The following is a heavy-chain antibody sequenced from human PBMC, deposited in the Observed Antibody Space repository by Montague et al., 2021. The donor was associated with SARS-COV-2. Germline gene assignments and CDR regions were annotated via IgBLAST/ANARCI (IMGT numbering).Heavy chain of an antibody. V-gene: IGHV5-51*01. CDR2: IYPGDSDS. CDR1: GYSFTKYW. CDR3: ARRGFDTSGYYSYFDY. Sequence: QSGAEVKKPGESLKISCNGSGYSFTKYWIGWVRQMPGKGLEWMGIIYPGDSDSRYSPSFQGQVTISADKSISTAYLQWSSLKASDTAMYYCARRGFDTSGYYSYFDYWGQRTLVTVSS. J-gene: IGHJ4*02. D-gene: IGHD3-22*01.